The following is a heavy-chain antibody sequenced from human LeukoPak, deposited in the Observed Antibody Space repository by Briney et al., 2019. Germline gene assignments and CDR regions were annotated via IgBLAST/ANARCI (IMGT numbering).Heavy chain of an antibody. V-gene: IGHV3-21*01. CDR3: ARGSVGGGNYFDY. Sequence: PGGSLRLSCAASGFTFSSYSMNWVRQAPGKGLEWVSSISSSSSYIYYADSVKGRFTISRDNAKNSLYLQMNSLRAEDTAVYYWARGSVGGGNYFDYWGQGTLVTVSS. J-gene: IGHJ4*02. CDR1: GFTFSSYS. CDR2: ISSSSSYI. D-gene: IGHD3-16*01.